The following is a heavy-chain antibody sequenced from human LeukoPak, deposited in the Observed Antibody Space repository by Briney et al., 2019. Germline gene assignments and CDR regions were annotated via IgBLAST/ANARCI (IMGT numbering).Heavy chain of an antibody. Sequence: SETLSLTCAVPGGSISSSDWWSWVRQPPGKGLEWIGEIHHSGSTNYNPSLKSRVTISVDKSNNQFSLKLSSVTAADTAVYYCASRSYINGPYWGQGTLVTVSS. V-gene: IGHV4-4*02. J-gene: IGHJ4*02. D-gene: IGHD6-25*01. CDR2: IHHSGST. CDR3: ASRSYINGPY. CDR1: GGSISSSDW.